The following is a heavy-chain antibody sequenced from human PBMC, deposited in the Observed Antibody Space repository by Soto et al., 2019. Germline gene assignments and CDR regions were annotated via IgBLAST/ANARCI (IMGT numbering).Heavy chain of an antibody. CDR1: GDSIRGFY. CDR2: IYSSGYT. Sequence: SETLSLTCTVSGDSIRGFYWSWIRQPPGKGLELIGYIYSSGYTNYNPSLKNRGTISVDTPKKQFLLNLRSVTAADTALYYGARGGGYNFGIDYWGRG. J-gene: IGHJ4*02. V-gene: IGHV4-59*01. D-gene: IGHD5-12*01. CDR3: ARGGGYNFGIDY.